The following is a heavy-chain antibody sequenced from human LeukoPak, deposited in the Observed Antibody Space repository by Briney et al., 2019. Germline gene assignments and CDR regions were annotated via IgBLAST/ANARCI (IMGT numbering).Heavy chain of an antibody. D-gene: IGHD3-22*01. J-gene: IGHJ4*02. CDR2: IGGSGGST. CDR1: GFTFSSYA. Sequence: GGSLRLSCAASGFTFSSYAMSWVRQAPGKGLEWVSYIGGSGGSTYYADSVKGRFTISRDNSKNTLYLQMSSLRAEDTAVYYCAKDPTYYYDSSGYPPDYWGQGTLVTVSS. CDR3: AKDPTYYYDSSGYPPDY. V-gene: IGHV3-23*01.